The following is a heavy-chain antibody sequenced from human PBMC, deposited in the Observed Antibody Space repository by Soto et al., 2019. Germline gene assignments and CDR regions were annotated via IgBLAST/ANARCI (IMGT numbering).Heavy chain of an antibody. CDR3: AIRGYCSSTSCYTRGYYYGMDV. V-gene: IGHV1-2*02. CDR2: INPNSGGT. D-gene: IGHD2-2*02. Sequence: QVQLVQSGAEVKKPGASVKVSCKASGYTFTGYYMHWVRQAPGQGLEWMGWINPNSGGTNYAQKYQGRVTITRATSISTAYMELSRLRSDDTAVYYCAIRGYCSSTSCYTRGYYYGMDVWGQGTTVTVSS. CDR1: GYTFTGYY. J-gene: IGHJ6*02.